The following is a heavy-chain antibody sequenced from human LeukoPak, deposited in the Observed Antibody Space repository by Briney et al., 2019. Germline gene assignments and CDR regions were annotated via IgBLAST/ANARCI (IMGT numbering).Heavy chain of an antibody. Sequence: SETLSLTCAVSGGSISSSNWWSWVRQPPGKGLEWIGEIYHSGSTNYNPSLKSRVTISVDKSKNQFSLKLSSVTAADTAVYYCAGNYGSGSSYYYYMDVWGKGTTVTISS. CDR1: GGSISSSNW. D-gene: IGHD3-10*01. J-gene: IGHJ6*03. V-gene: IGHV4-4*02. CDR3: AGNYGSGSSYYYYMDV. CDR2: IYHSGST.